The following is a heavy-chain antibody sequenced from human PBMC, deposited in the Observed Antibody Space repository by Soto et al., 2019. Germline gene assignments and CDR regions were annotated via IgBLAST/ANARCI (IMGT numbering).Heavy chain of an antibody. CDR2: IYYSGTT. Sequence: QLQLQESGPGLVKPSETLSLSCTVSGGSITSRSYYWGWIRQPPGKGLEWIGSIYYSGTTYYNPSLKSRVTISVDTSKNQFSLQLSSVTAADTAVYHCARQEVVFQVDYWGQGTLVTVSS. V-gene: IGHV4-39*01. CDR3: ARQEVVFQVDY. J-gene: IGHJ4*02. D-gene: IGHD3-16*01. CDR1: GGSITSRSYY.